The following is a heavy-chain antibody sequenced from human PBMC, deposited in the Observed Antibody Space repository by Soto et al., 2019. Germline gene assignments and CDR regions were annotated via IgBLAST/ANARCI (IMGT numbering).Heavy chain of an antibody. CDR1: GYTFTSYD. J-gene: IGHJ5*02. D-gene: IGHD4-17*01. Sequence: QVQLVQSGAEVKKPGASVKVSCKASGYTFTSYDINWVRQATGQGLEWMGWMNPNSGNTGYAQKFQGRVTMTRNTSISTDYMELSSLRSEDTAVYYCARYDYGANENWFDPWGQGTLVTVSS. CDR3: ARYDYGANENWFDP. CDR2: MNPNSGNT. V-gene: IGHV1-8*01.